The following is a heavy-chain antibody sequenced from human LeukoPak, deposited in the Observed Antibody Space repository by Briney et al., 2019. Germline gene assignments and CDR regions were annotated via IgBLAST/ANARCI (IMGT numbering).Heavy chain of an antibody. V-gene: IGHV4-61*02. J-gene: IGHJ4*02. CDR1: GGSISSGSYY. Sequence: SETLSLTCTVSGGSISSGSYYWSWIRQPAGKGLEWIGRIYTSGSTNYNPSLKSRVTISVDTSKNQFSLKLSSVTAAATAVYYCARSRGSYYLDYWGQGTLVTVSS. CDR3: ARSRGSYYLDY. CDR2: IYTSGST. D-gene: IGHD1-26*01.